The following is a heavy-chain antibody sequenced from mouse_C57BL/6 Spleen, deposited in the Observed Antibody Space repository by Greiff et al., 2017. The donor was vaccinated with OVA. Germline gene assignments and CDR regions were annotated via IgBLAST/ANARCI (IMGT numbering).Heavy chain of an antibody. CDR3: ARESGGLRSLDY. CDR2: ISYDGSN. Sequence: EVQLQESGPGLVKPSQSLSLTCSVTGYSITSGYYWNWIRQFPGNKLEWMGYISYDGSNNYNPSLKNRISITRDTSKNQFFLKLNSVTTEDTATYYCARESGGLRSLDYWGQGTTLTVSS. D-gene: IGHD1-1*01. CDR1: GYSITSGYY. J-gene: IGHJ2*01. V-gene: IGHV3-6*01.